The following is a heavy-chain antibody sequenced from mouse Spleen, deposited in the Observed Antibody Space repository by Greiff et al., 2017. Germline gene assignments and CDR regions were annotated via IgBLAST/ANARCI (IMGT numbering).Heavy chain of an antibody. CDR2: LYPGSGNT. CDR3: ARWRYYYAMDY. Sequence: VQLQQSGAELVRPGASVKLSCKASGYTFTDYYINWVKQRPGQGLEWIARLYPGSGNTYYNEKFKGKATLTAEKSSSTAYMQLSSLTSEDSAVYVCARWRYYYAMDYWGQGTSVTVSS. V-gene: IGHV1-76*01. J-gene: IGHJ4*01. CDR1: GYTFTDYY.